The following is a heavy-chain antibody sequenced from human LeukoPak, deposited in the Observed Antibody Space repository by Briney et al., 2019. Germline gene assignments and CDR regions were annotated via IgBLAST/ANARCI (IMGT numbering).Heavy chain of an antibody. V-gene: IGHV3-23*01. CDR1: GFTFNTYG. Sequence: GGSLRLSCAASGFTFNTYGMTWVRQAPGKGLEWVSAITSSGGSTYYGDSVKGRFTISRDNSKNTLYLQMNSLRAEDTAVYYCAKDLAYYYDPKYAFDIWGQGTMVTVSS. CDR3: AKDLAYYYDPKYAFDI. J-gene: IGHJ3*02. D-gene: IGHD3-22*01. CDR2: ITSSGGST.